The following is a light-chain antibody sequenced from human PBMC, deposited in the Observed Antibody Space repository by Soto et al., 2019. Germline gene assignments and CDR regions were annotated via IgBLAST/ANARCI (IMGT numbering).Light chain of an antibody. J-gene: IGKJ2*01. CDR2: AAS. V-gene: IGKV1-39*01. CDR1: QSISSY. CDR3: QQSYSTPV. Sequence: DIQMNQSPSSLSASVGDRVTITCRASQSISSYLNWYQQKPGKAPKLLIYAASSLQSGVPSRFSGSGSGTDFTLTISILQPEDFETYYCQQSYSTPVFGQGTKLEIK.